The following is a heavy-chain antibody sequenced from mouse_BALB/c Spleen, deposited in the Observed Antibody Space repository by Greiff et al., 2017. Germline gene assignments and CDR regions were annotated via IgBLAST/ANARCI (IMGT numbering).Heavy chain of an antibody. CDR2: ISSGGSYT. Sequence: EVQLVESGGDLVKPGGSLKLSCAASGFTFSSYGMSWVRQTPDKRLEWVATISSGGSYTYYPDSVKGRFTISRDNAKNTLYLQMSSLKSEDTAMYYCARQYGSSALAWFAYWGQGTLVTVSA. CDR3: ARQYGSSALAWFAY. CDR1: GFTFSSYG. V-gene: IGHV5-6*01. J-gene: IGHJ3*01. D-gene: IGHD1-1*01.